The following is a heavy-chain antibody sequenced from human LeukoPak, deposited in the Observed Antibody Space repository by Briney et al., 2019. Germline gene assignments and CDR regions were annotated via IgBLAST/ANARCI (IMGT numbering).Heavy chain of an antibody. J-gene: IGHJ6*02. CDR2: ISAYNGNT. CDR3: ARDTIPIPFIAAAGTTYGMDV. Sequence: ASVKVSCKASGYTFTSYGISWVRQAPGQGLEWMGWISAYNGNTNYAQKLQGRVTMTTDTSTSTAYMELRSLRSDDTAVYYCARDTIPIPFIAAAGTTYGMDVWGQGTTVTVSS. D-gene: IGHD6-13*01. V-gene: IGHV1-18*01. CDR1: GYTFTSYG.